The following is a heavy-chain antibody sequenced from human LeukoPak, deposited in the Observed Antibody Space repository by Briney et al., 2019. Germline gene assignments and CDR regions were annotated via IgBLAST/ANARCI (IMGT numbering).Heavy chain of an antibody. D-gene: IGHD1-26*01. CDR2: ISAYNGNT. V-gene: IGHV1-18*01. CDR3: ARPVGASGAFDI. J-gene: IGHJ3*02. Sequence: ASVKVSCKASGYTFTSYGISWVRQAPGQGLEWMGWISAYNGNTNYAQKLQGRVTMTRDTSTSTVYMELSSLRSEDTAVYYCARPVGASGAFDIWGQGTMVTVSS. CDR1: GYTFTSYG.